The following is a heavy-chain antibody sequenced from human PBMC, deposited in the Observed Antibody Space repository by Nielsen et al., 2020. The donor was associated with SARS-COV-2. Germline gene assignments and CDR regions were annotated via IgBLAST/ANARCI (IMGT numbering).Heavy chain of an antibody. CDR1: GFTFSDHY. J-gene: IGHJ4*02. CDR2: IWYDGSNK. Sequence: GGSLRLSCAASGFTFSDHYMDWVRQAPGKGLEWVAVIWYDGSNKYYADSVKGRFTISRDNSKNTLYLQMNSLRAEDTAVYYCAREQGGGYDDWGQGTLVTVSS. V-gene: IGHV3-33*08. D-gene: IGHD5-12*01. CDR3: AREQGGGYDD.